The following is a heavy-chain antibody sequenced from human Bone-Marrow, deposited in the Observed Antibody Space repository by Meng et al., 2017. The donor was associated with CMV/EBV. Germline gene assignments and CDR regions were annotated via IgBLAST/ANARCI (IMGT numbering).Heavy chain of an antibody. CDR1: GYIFTGYY. D-gene: IGHD2-21*01. CDR3: AIHPYCGGDCYYGGVDY. CDR2: INPNSGGT. Sequence: SVKVSCKSSGYIFTGYYMHWLRQAPGQGLGWMGWINPNSGGTNYAQKFQGRVTMNRDTSSSTAYIALSSLKAPETTMYYRAIHPYCGGDCYYGGVDYWGQGTLVTVSS. J-gene: IGHJ4*02. V-gene: IGHV1-2*02.